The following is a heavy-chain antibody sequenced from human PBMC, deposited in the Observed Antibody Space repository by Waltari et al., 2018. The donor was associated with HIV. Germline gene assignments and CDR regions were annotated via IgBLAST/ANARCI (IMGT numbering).Heavy chain of an antibody. Sequence: QLQLQESGPGRVKPSETLSLTCSVSGYSISSGYSGGWTRQSPGKGLEWIGSIFHSGSTYYNPSLKSRVTLSVDTSKNQFSLNLSSVTAADAAMYYCARGRSHAWVGEMKAVFDIWGPGTMVTVSS. J-gene: IGHJ3*02. CDR3: ARGRSHAWVGEMKAVFDI. V-gene: IGHV4-38-2*02. D-gene: IGHD3-16*02. CDR2: IFHSGST. CDR1: GYSISSGYS.